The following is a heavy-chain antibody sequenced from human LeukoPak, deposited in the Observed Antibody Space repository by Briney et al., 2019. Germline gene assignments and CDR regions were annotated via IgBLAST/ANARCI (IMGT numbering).Heavy chain of an antibody. CDR2: IYYSGST. V-gene: IGHV4-31*03. CDR1: GGSISSGGYY. CDR3: ARSGSCSYSFDP. Sequence: PSQTLSLTCTVSGGSISSGGYYWSWIRQHPGKGLEWIGYIYYSGSTYYNPSLKSRVTISVDTSKNQFSLKLSSVIVADTAVYYCARSGSCSYSFDPWGQGTLVTVSS. D-gene: IGHD1-26*01. J-gene: IGHJ5*02.